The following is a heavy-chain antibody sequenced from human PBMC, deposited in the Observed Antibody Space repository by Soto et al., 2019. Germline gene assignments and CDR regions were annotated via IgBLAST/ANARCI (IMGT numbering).Heavy chain of an antibody. CDR2: INHSGST. Sequence: QVQLQQWGAGLLKPSETLSLTCAVYGGSFSGYYWSWIRQPPGKGLEWIGEINHSGSTNYNPSLKSLVTISVDTSKNQFSLKLSSVTAADTAVYYCARGIRANCSVGSCRSDAFDIWGQGTMVTVSS. CDR1: GGSFSGYY. CDR3: ARGIRANCSVGSCRSDAFDI. D-gene: IGHD2-15*01. V-gene: IGHV4-34*01. J-gene: IGHJ3*02.